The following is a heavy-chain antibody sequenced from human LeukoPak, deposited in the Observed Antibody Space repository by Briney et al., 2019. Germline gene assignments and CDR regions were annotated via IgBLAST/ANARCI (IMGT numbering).Heavy chain of an antibody. J-gene: IGHJ5*02. Sequence: PGRSLRLSCAASGFTFSSYGMHWVRQAPGKGLEWVAVIWYDGSNKYYADSVKGRFTVSRDNSKNTLYLQVNSLRPEDTAVYYCARDLGWTNSLDRWGQGTLVT. D-gene: IGHD6-19*01. CDR2: IWYDGSNK. CDR1: GFTFSSYG. CDR3: ARDLGWTNSLDR. V-gene: IGHV3-33*01.